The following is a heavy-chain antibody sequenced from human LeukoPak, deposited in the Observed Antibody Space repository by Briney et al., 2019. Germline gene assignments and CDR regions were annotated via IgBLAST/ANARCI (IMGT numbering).Heavy chain of an antibody. CDR3: ARQVATKGGWAFDV. Sequence: PSETLSLTCAVYGYSISSGYYWGWIRQPPGKGLEWIASIRHDGHTYYNASLKSQVTISIDMSRNQFSLKLNSLTAADTAVYYCARQVATKGGWAFDVWGQGTMVTVSS. CDR2: IRHDGHT. D-gene: IGHD5-12*01. CDR1: GYSISSGYY. V-gene: IGHV4-38-2*01. J-gene: IGHJ3*01.